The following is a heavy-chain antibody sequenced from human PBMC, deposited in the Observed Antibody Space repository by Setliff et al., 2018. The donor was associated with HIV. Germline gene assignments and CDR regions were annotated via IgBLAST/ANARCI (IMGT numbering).Heavy chain of an antibody. J-gene: IGHJ3*02. V-gene: IGHV4-61*09. CDR1: GGSISSGSYY. D-gene: IGHD2-21*02. Sequence: SETLSLTCTVSGGSISSGSYYWSWIRQPAGKGLEWIGHIHTSGSTKYNPSLKSRVIMSVDTSKNQFSLKLSSVTAADTALYYCAISDTYCAGDCYGVDGVDAFDIWGQGTMVTVSS. CDR2: IHTSGST. CDR3: AISDTYCAGDCYGVDGVDAFDI.